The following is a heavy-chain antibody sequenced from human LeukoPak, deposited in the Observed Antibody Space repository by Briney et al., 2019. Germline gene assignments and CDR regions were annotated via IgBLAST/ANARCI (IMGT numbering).Heavy chain of an antibody. CDR1: GFTFSNYA. Sequence: GGSLRLSCAASGFTFSNYAMNWVRQAPGKGLEWVLSISASGGKTYDADSVKGRFTISRDNSKNTFYLDMNSLRADDTAVYYCAKTFGTIDPFEYWGQGTLVTVSS. CDR3: AKTFGTIDPFEY. CDR2: ISASGGKT. J-gene: IGHJ4*02. V-gene: IGHV3-23*01. D-gene: IGHD2-2*01.